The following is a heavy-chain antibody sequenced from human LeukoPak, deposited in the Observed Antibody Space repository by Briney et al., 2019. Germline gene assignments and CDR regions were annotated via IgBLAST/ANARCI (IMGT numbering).Heavy chain of an antibody. CDR2: IYSGGST. Sequence: GALRLSCAASGFPFSSNYMSWVRQAPGKGLEWVSVIYSGGSTYYADSVKGRFTISRDNSKNTLYLQMNSLRAEDTAVYYRARDKRYYFDYWGQGTLVTVSS. J-gene: IGHJ4*02. CDR3: ARDKRYYFDY. V-gene: IGHV3-66*01. CDR1: GFPFSSNY.